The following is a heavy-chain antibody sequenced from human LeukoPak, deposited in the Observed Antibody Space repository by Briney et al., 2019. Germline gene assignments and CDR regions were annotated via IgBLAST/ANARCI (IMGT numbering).Heavy chain of an antibody. CDR3: TRSGYRHPYHFDS. V-gene: IGHV3-53*01. CDR2: LYTGGGT. D-gene: IGHD3-22*01. CDR1: GFTFSSYG. J-gene: IGHJ4*02. Sequence: PGGSLRLSCAASGFTFSSYGMSWVRQAPGEGLEWVSVLYTGGGTDHSDSVKGRFTISRDNSKNTLSLQMNSLRAEDTAIYYCTRSGYRHPYHFDSWGQGTLVTVSS.